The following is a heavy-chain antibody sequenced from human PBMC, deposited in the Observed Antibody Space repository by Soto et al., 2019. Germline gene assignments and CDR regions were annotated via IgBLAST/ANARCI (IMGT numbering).Heavy chain of an antibody. CDR1: GFTFRIYA. V-gene: IGHV3-23*01. Sequence: EVQLLESGGELAQPGGSLRLSCAASGFTFRIYAMSWVRQAPGKGLEWVAIISGGGDTTYYADSVRGRFTVSRDNSRDILLLQMNSLRVEDTAIYYCARNPPRDVVAGPCSFDRWGQGRLVTVSS. CDR3: ARNPPRDVVAGPCSFDR. CDR2: ISGGGDTT. J-gene: IGHJ4*02. D-gene: IGHD6-19*01.